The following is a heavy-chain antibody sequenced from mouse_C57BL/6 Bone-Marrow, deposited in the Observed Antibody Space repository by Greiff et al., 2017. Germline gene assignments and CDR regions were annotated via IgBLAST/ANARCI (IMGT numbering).Heavy chain of an antibody. Sequence: VMLVESGGGLVKPGGSLKLSCAASGFTFSSYAMSWVRQTPEKRLEWVATISDGGSYTYYPDNVKGRFTISRDNAKNNLYLQMSHLKSEDTAMYYCARTNWDGIAYWGQGTLVTVSA. CDR3: ARTNWDGIAY. V-gene: IGHV5-4*03. J-gene: IGHJ3*01. CDR2: ISDGGSYT. CDR1: GFTFSSYA. D-gene: IGHD4-1*01.